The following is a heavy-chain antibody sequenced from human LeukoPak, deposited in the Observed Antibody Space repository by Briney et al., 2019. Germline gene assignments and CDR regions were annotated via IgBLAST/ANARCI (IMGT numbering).Heavy chain of an antibody. CDR3: ARGQHSSGWYYFDY. Sequence: KASETLSLTCTVSGGSISSYYWSWIRQPAGKGLEWIGRIYTSGSTNYNPSLKSRVTMSVDTSKNQFSLKLSSVTAADTAVYYCARGQHSSGWYYFDYWGQGTLVTVSS. J-gene: IGHJ4*02. CDR2: IYTSGST. V-gene: IGHV4-4*07. D-gene: IGHD6-19*01. CDR1: GGSISSYY.